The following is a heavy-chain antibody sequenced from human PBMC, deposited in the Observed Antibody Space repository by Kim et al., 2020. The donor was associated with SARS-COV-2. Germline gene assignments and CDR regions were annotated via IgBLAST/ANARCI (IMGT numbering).Heavy chain of an antibody. CDR3: ARGPRNQLLYRFANFLGPTEFDP. CDR2: INSDGSST. V-gene: IGHV3-74*01. CDR1: GFTFSSYW. J-gene: IGHJ5*02. D-gene: IGHD2-2*02. Sequence: GGSLRLSCAASGFTFSSYWMHWVRQAPGKGLVWVSRINSDGSSTSYADSVKGRFTISRDNAKNTLYLQMNSLRAEDTAVYYCARGPRNQLLYRFANFLGPTEFDPWGQGTLVTVSS.